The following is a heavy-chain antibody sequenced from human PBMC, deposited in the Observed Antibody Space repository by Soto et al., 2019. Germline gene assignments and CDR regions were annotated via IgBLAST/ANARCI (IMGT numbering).Heavy chain of an antibody. CDR2: IDPSGGRT. Sequence: QVQLVQSGAEEKKPGASVEVSCKASGYTFTSYYKHWVRQAPGQGLEWMGIIDPSGGRTSYAQKFQGRVTMTRDTSTSTVYMELSSLRSEDTAVYYCAKDYNDFWSGYYSGFDYWGQGTLVTVSS. CDR1: GYTFTSYY. D-gene: IGHD3-3*01. V-gene: IGHV1-46*03. CDR3: AKDYNDFWSGYYSGFDY. J-gene: IGHJ4*02.